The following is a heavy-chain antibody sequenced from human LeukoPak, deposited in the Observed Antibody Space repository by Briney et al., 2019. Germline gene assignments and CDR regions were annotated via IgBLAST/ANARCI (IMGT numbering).Heavy chain of an antibody. Sequence: GEPLKISCKGSGYSFTTYWIGWVRQMPGKGLEWMGILYPGDSHTRYSPSFEGQVTISVDKSINTVYLQWSSLKASDTAMYYCARSHEGVSNWFDPWGQGTLVTVSS. D-gene: IGHD6-13*01. J-gene: IGHJ5*02. CDR2: LYPGDSHT. CDR1: GYSFTTYW. V-gene: IGHV5-51*01. CDR3: ARSHEGVSNWFDP.